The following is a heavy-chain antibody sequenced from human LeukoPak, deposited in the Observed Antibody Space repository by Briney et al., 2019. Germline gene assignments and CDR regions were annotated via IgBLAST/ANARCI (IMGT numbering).Heavy chain of an antibody. CDR2: IYYSGST. CDR1: GGSISSYY. D-gene: IGHD1-1*01. J-gene: IGHJ6*02. CDR3: ARDGTYYGMDV. V-gene: IGHV4-59*01. Sequence: SETLSLTCTVSGGSISSYYWSWIRQPPGKGLEWIGYIYYSGSTNYNPSLKSRVTISVDTSKNQFSLKLSSVTAADTAVYYCARDGTYYGMDVWGQGTTVTVSS.